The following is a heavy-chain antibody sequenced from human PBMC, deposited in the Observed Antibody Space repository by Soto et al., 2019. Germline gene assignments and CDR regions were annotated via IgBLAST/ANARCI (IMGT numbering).Heavy chain of an antibody. J-gene: IGHJ2*01. V-gene: IGHV3-74*01. CDR1: GFSFSSYW. CDR2: IKTDGSII. D-gene: IGHD3-16*01. CDR3: ARLRQGAWYFDL. Sequence: EVQLVESGGGLVQPGGSLRLSCAASGFSFSSYWMHWVSQAPGKGLVWVSRIKTDGSIITYADSVKGRFTISRDNAKNSLYLQMNTLRAEYTAVYYCARLRQGAWYFDLWGRGTLGSVSS.